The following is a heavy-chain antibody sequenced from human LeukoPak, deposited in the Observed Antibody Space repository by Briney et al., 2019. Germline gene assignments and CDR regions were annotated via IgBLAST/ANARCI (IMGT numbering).Heavy chain of an antibody. CDR3: ARGGIAVAGADY. Sequence: PPETLSLTCAVYGGSFSGYYWSWIRQPPGKGLEWIGEINHSGSTNYNPSLKSRVTISVDTSKNQFSLKLSSVTAADTAVYYCARGGIAVAGADYWGQGTLVTVSS. V-gene: IGHV4-34*01. CDR1: GGSFSGYY. J-gene: IGHJ4*02. D-gene: IGHD6-19*01. CDR2: INHSGST.